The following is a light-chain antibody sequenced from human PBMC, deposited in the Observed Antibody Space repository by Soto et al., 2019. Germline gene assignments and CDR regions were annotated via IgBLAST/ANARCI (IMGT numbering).Light chain of an antibody. V-gene: IGLV1-44*01. J-gene: IGLJ1*01. Sequence: QSVLTQPPSASGTPGQRVTISCSGSRSNIGSNTVNWYQQLPGTAPKLLIYGNNQRPSGVPDRFSGSRSAASASLAINGLQSEDEADYYCAIWDDSLDGFHAFGVGTKLTVL. CDR3: AIWDDSLDGFHA. CDR2: GNN. CDR1: RSNIGSNT.